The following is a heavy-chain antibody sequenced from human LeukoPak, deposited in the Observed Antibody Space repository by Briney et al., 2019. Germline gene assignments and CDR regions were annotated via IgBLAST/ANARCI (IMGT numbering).Heavy chain of an antibody. D-gene: IGHD6-13*01. CDR3: ARDPGASSSWRYYFDY. CDR1: GFTFSSYA. V-gene: IGHV3-30*01. J-gene: IGHJ4*02. CDR2: ISYDGSNK. Sequence: GGSLRLSCAASGFTFSSYAMHWVRQAPGKGLEWVAVISYDGSNKYYADSVKGRFTISRDNSKNTLYLQMNSLRAEDTAVYYCARDPGASSSWRYYFDYWGQGTLVTVSS.